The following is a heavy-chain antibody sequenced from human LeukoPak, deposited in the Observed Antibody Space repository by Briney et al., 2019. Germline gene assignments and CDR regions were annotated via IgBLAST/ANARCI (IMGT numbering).Heavy chain of an antibody. V-gene: IGHV4-4*02. CDR2: IYHNERT. CDR1: GGSISSSNW. J-gene: IGHJ4*02. CDR3: ARRETYDIAPFDY. Sequence: SETLSLTCAVSGGSISSSNWWGWVRQPPGKGLEWIGEIYHNERTNYNPSLKSRVTISIDKSKNQFSLKLNSVTAADTAVYYCARRETYDIAPFDYWGEGTLVTVSS. D-gene: IGHD3-9*01.